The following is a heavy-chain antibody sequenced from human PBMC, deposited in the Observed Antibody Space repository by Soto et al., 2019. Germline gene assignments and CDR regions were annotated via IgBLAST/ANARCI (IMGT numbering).Heavy chain of an antibody. CDR3: AREGGWKRVYYYYGMDV. D-gene: IGHD6-19*01. CDR1: GFTFSSYA. Sequence: GGSLRLSCAASGFTFSSYAMHWVRQAPGKGLEWVAVISYDGSNKYYADSVKGRFTISRDNSKNTLYLQMNSLRAEDTAVYYCAREGGWKRVYYYYGMDVWGQGTTVTVSS. J-gene: IGHJ6*02. CDR2: ISYDGSNK. V-gene: IGHV3-30-3*01.